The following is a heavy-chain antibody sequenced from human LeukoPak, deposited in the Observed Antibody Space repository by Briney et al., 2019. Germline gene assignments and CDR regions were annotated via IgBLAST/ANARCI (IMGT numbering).Heavy chain of an antibody. CDR3: AKDSEMATIRQIDY. J-gene: IGHJ4*02. Sequence: GGSLRLSCAASGFTFSSYAMSWVRQAPGKGLEWVSAISGSGGSTYYADSVKGRFTISRDNSKNTLYRQMNSLRAEDTAVYYCAKDSEMATIRQIDYWGQGTLVTVSS. CDR2: ISGSGGST. CDR1: GFTFSSYA. D-gene: IGHD5-24*01. V-gene: IGHV3-23*01.